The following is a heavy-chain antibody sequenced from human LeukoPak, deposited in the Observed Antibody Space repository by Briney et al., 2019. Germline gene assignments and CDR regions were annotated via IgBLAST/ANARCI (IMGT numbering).Heavy chain of an antibody. Sequence: GGSLRLSCAVSGFTFSRYSMNWVRQAPGKGLDWVSFISSSSIYTYYADSVKGRFTISRDNAKNSLYLQMNSLRPEDTAVYYCAKSIPTIAVAVSTRQWGQGTLVTVSS. CDR2: ISSSSIYT. D-gene: IGHD6-19*01. J-gene: IGHJ4*02. V-gene: IGHV3-21*01. CDR1: GFTFSRYS. CDR3: AKSIPTIAVAVSTRQ.